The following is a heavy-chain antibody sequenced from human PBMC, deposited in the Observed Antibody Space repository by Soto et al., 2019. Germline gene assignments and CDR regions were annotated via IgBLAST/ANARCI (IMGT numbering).Heavy chain of an antibody. Sequence: ASVKVSCKASGYTFTGYYMHWVRQAPGQGLEWMGWINPNSGGTNYAQKFQGWVTMTRDTSISTAYMELSRLRSDDTAVYYCARGPLPNYDFWSGYYTQSGYFDYWGQGTLVTVSS. CDR2: INPNSGGT. CDR3: ARGPLPNYDFWSGYYTQSGYFDY. D-gene: IGHD3-3*01. J-gene: IGHJ4*02. CDR1: GYTFTGYY. V-gene: IGHV1-2*04.